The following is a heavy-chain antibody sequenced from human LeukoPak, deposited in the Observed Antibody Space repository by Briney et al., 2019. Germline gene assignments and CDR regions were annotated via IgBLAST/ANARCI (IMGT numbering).Heavy chain of an antibody. D-gene: IGHD4-17*01. J-gene: IGHJ6*02. Sequence: GGSLRLSCAASGFTFSSYAMHWVRQAPGKGLEWVAVISYDGSNKYYADSVKGRFTISRDNSKNTLYLQMNSLRAEDTAVYYCAREDYGDYGDYYYGMDVWGQGTTVTVSS. CDR3: AREDYGDYGDYYYGMDV. CDR2: ISYDGSNK. CDR1: GFTFSSYA. V-gene: IGHV3-30-3*01.